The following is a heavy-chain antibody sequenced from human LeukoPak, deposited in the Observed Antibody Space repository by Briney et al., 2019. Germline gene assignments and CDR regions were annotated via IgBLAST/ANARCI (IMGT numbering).Heavy chain of an antibody. J-gene: IGHJ3*01. CDR3: ARLPPPVYSSGWSSS. D-gene: IGHD6-19*01. CDR1: GYTFTSYG. CDR2: ISAYNGNT. V-gene: IGHV1-18*01. Sequence: GASVKVSCKASGYTFTSYGISWVRQAPGQGLEWMGWISAYNGNTNYAQKLQGRVTMTTDTSTSTAYMELRSLRSEDTAMYYCARLPPPVYSSGWSSSWGQGTKVTVSS.